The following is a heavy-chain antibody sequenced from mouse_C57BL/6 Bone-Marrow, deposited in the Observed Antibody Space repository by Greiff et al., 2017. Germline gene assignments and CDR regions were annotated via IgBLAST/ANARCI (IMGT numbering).Heavy chain of an antibody. CDR2: INPGSGGT. CDR3: ARGDYYGSSIDY. J-gene: IGHJ2*01. D-gene: IGHD1-1*01. CDR1: GYAFTNYL. Sequence: QVQLQQSGAELVRPGTSVKVSCKASGYAFTNYLIEWVKQRPGQGLEWIGVINPGSGGTNYNEKFKGKATLPADKSSSTAYMQLSSLTSEDSAVYFCARGDYYGSSIDYWGQGTTRTVSS. V-gene: IGHV1-54*01.